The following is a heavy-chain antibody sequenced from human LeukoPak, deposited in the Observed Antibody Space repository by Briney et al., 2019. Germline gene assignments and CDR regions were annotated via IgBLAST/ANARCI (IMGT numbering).Heavy chain of an antibody. CDR1: GFTFDDYG. CDR2: INWNGGST. V-gene: IGHV3-20*04. D-gene: IGHD7-27*01. J-gene: IGHJ6*03. Sequence: GRSLRLSCAASGFTFDDYGMSWVRQAPGKGLEWVSGINWNGGSTGYADSVKGRFTISSDNAKNSLYLQMNSLRAEDTALYYCARALGHYYYYMDVWGKGTTVTVSS. CDR3: ARALGHYYYYMDV.